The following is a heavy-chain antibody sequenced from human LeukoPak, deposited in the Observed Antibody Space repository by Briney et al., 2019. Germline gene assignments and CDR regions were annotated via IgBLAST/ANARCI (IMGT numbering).Heavy chain of an antibody. J-gene: IGHJ4*02. V-gene: IGHV1-46*01. D-gene: IGHD1-26*01. Sequence: ASVKVSCKASGYTFTSYYMHWVRQAPGQGLEWMGIINPSGGSTSHAQKFQGRVTITRDMSTSTVHMELSSLRSEDTAVYYCARVLKGSFEGRFDYWGQGTLVTVSS. CDR3: ARVLKGSFEGRFDY. CDR1: GYTFTSYY. CDR2: INPSGGST.